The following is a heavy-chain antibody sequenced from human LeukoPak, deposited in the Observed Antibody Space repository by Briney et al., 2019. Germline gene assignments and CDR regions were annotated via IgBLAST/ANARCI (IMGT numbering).Heavy chain of an antibody. Sequence: ASVKVSCKASGYTFTGYYMHWVRQAPGQGLEWMGWINPNSGGTNYAQKFQGRVTMTRDTSISTAYMELSRLRSDDTAVYYCARDPYRYSSSWSPNWFDPWGQGTLVTVSS. CDR2: INPNSGGT. CDR1: GYTFTGYY. V-gene: IGHV1-2*02. CDR3: ARDPYRYSSSWSPNWFDP. D-gene: IGHD6-13*01. J-gene: IGHJ5*02.